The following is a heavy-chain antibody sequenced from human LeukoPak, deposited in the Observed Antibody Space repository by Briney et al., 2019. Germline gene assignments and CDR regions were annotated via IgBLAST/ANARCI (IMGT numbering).Heavy chain of an antibody. V-gene: IGHV3-7*03. CDR2: IKQGGSET. Sequence: GGSLRLSCEGSGFTFRTYWMTWVRPAPGKGLEWVANIKQGGSETYYVDSVKGRFTISRDNAQNSLYLKMNSLRADDTAVYYWAGPRDSGWSKTWDYWGQGTLVTVSS. CDR1: GFTFRTYW. D-gene: IGHD6-13*01. CDR3: AGPRDSGWSKTWDY. J-gene: IGHJ4*02.